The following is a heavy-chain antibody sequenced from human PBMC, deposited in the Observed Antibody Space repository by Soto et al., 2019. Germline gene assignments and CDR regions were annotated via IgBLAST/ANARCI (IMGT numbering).Heavy chain of an antibody. V-gene: IGHV3-23*01. CDR3: AKEKVCSGGSCYYDY. Sequence: EVQLLEAGGDLIQPGGSQRLSCAASGFTFSSYTMTWVRQAPGKGLEWVSAINGGGGSTYYADSVKGRFTISRDNSKDTLYVQMNSLRAEDTAVYYSAKEKVCSGGSCYYDYLGHGTLGSVSS. CDR2: INGGGGST. CDR1: GFTFSSYT. D-gene: IGHD2-15*01. J-gene: IGHJ4*01.